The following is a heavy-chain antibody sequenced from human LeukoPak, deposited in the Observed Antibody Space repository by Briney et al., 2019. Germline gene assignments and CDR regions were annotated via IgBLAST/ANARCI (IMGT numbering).Heavy chain of an antibody. Sequence: QPGGSLRLSCVASGFTINTYDINWVRQAPGRGLEWVSHISSSGSTTYYADSVKGRCTVSRDNAKSSLYLQMNSLRAEDTAVYYCARSATGRGMDVWGKGTTVTVSS. J-gene: IGHJ6*04. CDR3: ARSATGRGMDV. CDR2: ISSSGSTT. V-gene: IGHV3-48*03. D-gene: IGHD7-27*01. CDR1: GFTINTYD.